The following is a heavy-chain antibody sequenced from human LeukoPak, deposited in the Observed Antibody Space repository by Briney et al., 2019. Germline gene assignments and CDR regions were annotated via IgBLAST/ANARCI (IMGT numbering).Heavy chain of an antibody. CDR2: INHSGST. CDR3: ARGEVVVVVAATRRNNWFDP. V-gene: IGHV4-34*01. D-gene: IGHD2-15*01. Sequence: SETLSLTCAVYGGSFSGYYWSWIRQPPGKGLEWIGEINHSGSTNYNPSLKSRVTISVDTSKNQFSLKLSSVTAADTAVYYCARGEVVVVVAATRRNNWFDPWGQGTLVTVSS. J-gene: IGHJ5*02. CDR1: GGSFSGYY.